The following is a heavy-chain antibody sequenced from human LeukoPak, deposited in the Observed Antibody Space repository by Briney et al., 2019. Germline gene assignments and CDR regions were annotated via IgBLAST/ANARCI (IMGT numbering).Heavy chain of an antibody. CDR3: TSRDTLYSPDAFDI. CDR1: GFTFGDYA. V-gene: IGHV3-49*04. D-gene: IGHD5-24*01. CDR2: IRSKAYGGTT. Sequence: GGSLRLSCTASGFTFGDYAMSWVRQAPGKGLEWVGFIRSKAYGGTTEYAASVKGRFTISRDDSKSIAYLQMNSLKTEDTAVYYCTSRDTLYSPDAFDIWGQGTMVTVSS. J-gene: IGHJ3*02.